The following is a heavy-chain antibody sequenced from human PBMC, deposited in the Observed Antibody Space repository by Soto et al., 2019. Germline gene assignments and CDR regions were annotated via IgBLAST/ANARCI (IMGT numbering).Heavy chain of an antibody. J-gene: IGHJ6*03. D-gene: IGHD6-25*01. Sequence: QVQLVQSGAEVKKPGASVKVSCKASGYTFTSYDINWVRQATGQGLEWMGWMNPNSGNTGYAQKLQGRVTMTRNTAKSTPYMELSSLRSEDTAVYYCAISPGSGYYYYMEVWGKGTTVSVSS. V-gene: IGHV1-8*01. CDR2: MNPNSGNT. CDR1: GYTFTSYD. CDR3: AISPGSGYYYYMEV.